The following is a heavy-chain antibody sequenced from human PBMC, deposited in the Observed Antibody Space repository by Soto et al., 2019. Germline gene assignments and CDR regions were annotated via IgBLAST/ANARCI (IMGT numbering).Heavy chain of an antibody. D-gene: IGHD3-3*01. CDR1: RDTFTSYG. Sequence: ATVKDSGQASRDTFTSYGISRLRPCPGQGLEWMGWISAYNGNTNYGQKLQGRVTMTTDTSTSTVYIEMRSLRCDDTAVYHRARDRDRGEDVWSRDYVRCSGSYYHYGWDGWGQGPT. J-gene: IGHJ6*02. CDR2: ISAYNGNT. V-gene: IGHV1-18*01. CDR3: ARDRDRGEDVWSRDYVRCSGSYYHYGWDG.